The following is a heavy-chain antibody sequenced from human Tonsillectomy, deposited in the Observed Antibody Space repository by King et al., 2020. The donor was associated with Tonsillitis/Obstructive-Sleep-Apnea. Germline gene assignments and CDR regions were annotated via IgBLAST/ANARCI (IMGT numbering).Heavy chain of an antibody. CDR3: ARGSVGGDYVLDN. V-gene: IGHV4-34*01. CDR2: INHSGST. Sequence: VQLQQWGAGLLKPSETLSLTCAVYGGSFSGYYWNWIRQPPGKGLEWIGEINHSGSTNYNPSLKSRVSISVDTSKNQFSLKLSSVTAADMAVYYCARGSVGGDYVLDNWGQGTLLTVSS. CDR1: GGSFSGYY. D-gene: IGHD4-17*01. J-gene: IGHJ4*02.